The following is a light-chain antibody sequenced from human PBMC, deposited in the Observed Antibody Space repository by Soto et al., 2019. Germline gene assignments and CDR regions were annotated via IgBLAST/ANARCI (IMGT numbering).Light chain of an antibody. V-gene: IGLV1-47*01. CDR3: AAWDDSLSGYVL. CDR1: SSNIGSNH. CDR2: RNS. Sequence: QSVLTQPPSASGTPGQRVTISCSGNSSNIGSNHVYWYQHLPGTAPKLLIHRNSQRPSGVPDRFSGSKSGTSASLAISGLRSEDEADYYCAAWDDSLSGYVLFGGGTQLTVL. J-gene: IGLJ2*01.